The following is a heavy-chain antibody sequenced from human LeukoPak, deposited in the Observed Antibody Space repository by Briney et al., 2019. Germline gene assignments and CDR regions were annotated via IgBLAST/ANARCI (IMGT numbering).Heavy chain of an antibody. CDR2: IIPIFGTA. J-gene: IGHJ4*02. Sequence: GASVKVSCKASGGTFSSYAISWVRQAPGQGLEWMGRIIPIFGTANYAQKFQGRVTITTDESTSTAYMELSSLRSEGTAVYYCARASDCSGGSCPISYWGQGTLVTVSS. D-gene: IGHD2-15*01. CDR1: GGTFSSYA. V-gene: IGHV1-69*05. CDR3: ARASDCSGGSCPISY.